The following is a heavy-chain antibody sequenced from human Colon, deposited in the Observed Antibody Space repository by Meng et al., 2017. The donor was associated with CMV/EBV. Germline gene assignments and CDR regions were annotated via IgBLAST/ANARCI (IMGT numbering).Heavy chain of an antibody. CDR3: ATDPSTVTTNY. CDR1: GYSFTNFD. J-gene: IGHJ4*02. D-gene: IGHD4-17*01. V-gene: IGHV1-8*01. Sequence: ASVKVSCKASGYSFTNFDIYWMRQAPGQGLEWMGWMNPATGNTGYAETLQGRVTMTRDSSIGTAYMELSSLRFEDTAVYYCATDPSTVTTNYWGRGTLVTVSS. CDR2: MNPATGNT.